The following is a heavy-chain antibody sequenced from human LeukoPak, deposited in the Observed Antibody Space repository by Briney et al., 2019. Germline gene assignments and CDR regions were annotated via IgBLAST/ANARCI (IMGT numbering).Heavy chain of an antibody. CDR3: ARGGVDYYGSGTYYLMYYFDY. D-gene: IGHD3-10*01. J-gene: IGHJ4*02. CDR2: ISSLSGTI. V-gene: IGHV3-48*01. CDR1: GFTFSSYS. Sequence: PGRSLTLSCAASGFTFSSYSMNWVRQAPGEGLEWVSYISSLSGTIYYADSVKGRFTISRDNAKNSRYLQMNTLRAEGTAVYFCARGGVDYYGSGTYYLMYYFDYWGQGALVTVSS.